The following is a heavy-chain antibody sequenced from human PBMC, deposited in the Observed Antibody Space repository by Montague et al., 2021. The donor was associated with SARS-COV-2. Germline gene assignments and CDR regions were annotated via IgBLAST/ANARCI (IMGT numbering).Heavy chain of an antibody. V-gene: IGHV3-11*03. J-gene: IGHJ4*02. CDR2: ISSSSGFT. CDR3: ARPSARYSSNWAFDS. CDR1: GFDFSDYY. Sequence: SLRLSCAASGFDFSDYYMNWIRQAPGKGLEWISYISSSSGFTNYADSVKDRFTISRDNGKNSLYLQMSSLRAEDTAVYYCARPSARYSSNWAFDSWGQGTLVTVSS. D-gene: IGHD6-13*01.